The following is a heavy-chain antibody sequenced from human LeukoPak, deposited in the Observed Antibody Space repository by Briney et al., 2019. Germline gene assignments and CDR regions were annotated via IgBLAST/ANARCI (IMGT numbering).Heavy chain of an antibody. Sequence: GASVKVSCKASGYTFTSYGISWVRQAPGQGLEWMGWISAYNGNTNYAQKLQGRVTMTIDTSTSTAYMELRSLRSDDTAVYYCARDYAEAATLIFDYWGQGTLVTVSS. CDR2: ISAYNGNT. CDR3: ARDYAEAATLIFDY. J-gene: IGHJ4*02. CDR1: GYTFTSYG. D-gene: IGHD2-15*01. V-gene: IGHV1-18*01.